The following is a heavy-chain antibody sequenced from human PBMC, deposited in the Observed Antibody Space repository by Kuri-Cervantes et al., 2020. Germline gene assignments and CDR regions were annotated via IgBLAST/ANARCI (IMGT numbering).Heavy chain of an antibody. CDR3: ATDGYYYYYMDV. CDR1: GGSISSYY. V-gene: IGHV4-59*01. CDR2: IYYSGST. J-gene: IGHJ6*03. Sequence: SQTLSLTCAVSGGSISSYYWTWIRQPPGKGLEWIGYIYYSGSTNYNPSLKSRVTMSVDTSKNQFSLKLSSVTAADTAVYYCATDGYYYYYMDVWGKGTTVTVSS.